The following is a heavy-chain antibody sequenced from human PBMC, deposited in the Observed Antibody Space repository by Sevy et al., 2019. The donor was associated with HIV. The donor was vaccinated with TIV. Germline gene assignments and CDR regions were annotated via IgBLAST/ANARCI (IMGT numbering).Heavy chain of an antibody. D-gene: IGHD5-18*01. CDR3: ARDSLSWIQSFDC. V-gene: IGHV3-48*01. CDR2: ISSSSSTI. CDR1: GFTFSSYN. Sequence: GGSLRLSCAASGFTFSSYNMNWVRQAPGKGLEWVSYISSSSSTIYDADSVKGRFTISRDNAKNSLYLQMNSLRAEDTAVYYCARDSLSWIQSFDCWGQGTLVTVSS. J-gene: IGHJ4*02.